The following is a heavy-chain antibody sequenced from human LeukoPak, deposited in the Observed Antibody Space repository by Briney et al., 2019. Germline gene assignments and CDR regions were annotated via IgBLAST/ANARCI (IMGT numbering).Heavy chain of an antibody. CDR2: IKSKTDGGTT. J-gene: IGHJ3*01. Sequence: KPGGSLRLSCTASGFSFSTASMSWVRQAPGKGLEWVGRIKSKTDGGTTDYAAPVKGRFTISRDDSKNTLYLLRNSLKAEDTAVYYCTPDPGDWGKGTMVTVSS. D-gene: IGHD3-16*01. CDR3: TPDPGD. CDR1: GFSFSTAS. V-gene: IGHV3-15*01.